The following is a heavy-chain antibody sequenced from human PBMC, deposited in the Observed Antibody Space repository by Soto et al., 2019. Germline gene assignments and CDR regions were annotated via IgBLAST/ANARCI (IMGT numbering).Heavy chain of an antibody. D-gene: IGHD4-17*01. V-gene: IGHV4-34*01. CDR1: GGSFSGYH. Sequence: SETLSLTCAVYGGSFSGYHWSWIRQPPGKGLEWIGEINHSGSTNYNPSLKSRVTISVDTSKNQFSLKLSSVTAADTAVYYCARGRYGDYLDYWGQGTLVTVSS. CDR2: INHSGST. J-gene: IGHJ4*02. CDR3: ARGRYGDYLDY.